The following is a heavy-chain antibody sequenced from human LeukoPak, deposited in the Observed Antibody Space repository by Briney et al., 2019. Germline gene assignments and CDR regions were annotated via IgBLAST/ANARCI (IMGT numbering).Heavy chain of an antibody. Sequence: GGSLRLSCAASGFTFSSYSMNWVRQAPGKGLEWVSYISISGNMIYYADSVKGRFTISRDNAKNSLYLQMNSLRAEDTAVYYCAKNQPNAGGDAFDIWGQGTMVTVSS. D-gene: IGHD1-14*01. CDR3: AKNQPNAGGDAFDI. CDR1: GFTFSSYS. J-gene: IGHJ3*02. CDR2: ISISGNMI. V-gene: IGHV3-48*04.